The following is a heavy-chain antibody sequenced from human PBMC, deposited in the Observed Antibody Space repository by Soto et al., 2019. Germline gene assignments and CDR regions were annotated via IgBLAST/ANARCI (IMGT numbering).Heavy chain of an antibody. CDR2: ISGSGGST. J-gene: IGHJ6*02. V-gene: IGHV3-23*01. Sequence: GGSLRLSCAASGFTFSSYAMSWVRQAPGKGLEWVSAISGSGGSTYYADSVKGRFTISRDNSKNTLYLQMNSLRAEDTAVYYCAKDLTVTTFSYYYYGMDVWGQGTTVTVSS. CDR1: GFTFSSYA. CDR3: AKDLTVTTFSYYYYGMDV. D-gene: IGHD4-4*01.